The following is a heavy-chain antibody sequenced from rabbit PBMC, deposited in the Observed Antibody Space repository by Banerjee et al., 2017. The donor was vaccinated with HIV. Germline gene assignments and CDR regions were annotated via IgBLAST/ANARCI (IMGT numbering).Heavy chain of an antibody. CDR1: GFTFSSYW. CDR3: ARGWSNSTL. D-gene: IGHD7-1*01. J-gene: IGHJ3*01. V-gene: IGHV1S45*01. Sequence: QEQLEESGGDLVKPEGSLTLTCTASGFTFSSYWICWVRQAPGKGLEWIGCIYTGDGDTHYASWAKGRFTVSSTSSTAVTLQMTSLTAADTATYFCARGWSNSTLWGQGTLVTVS. CDR2: IYTGDGDT.